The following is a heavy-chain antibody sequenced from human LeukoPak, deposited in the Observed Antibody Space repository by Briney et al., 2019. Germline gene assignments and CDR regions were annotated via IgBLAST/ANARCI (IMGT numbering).Heavy chain of an antibody. Sequence: SETPSLTCTVPGGSLSRYYCSWTRQPPGKGLEWIGYIYYRGTTNYNPSLKSRVTISVDTSKNQFSLKVYSVTAADAAVYYCAIVDSDMITGAFDIWGQGTMVTVSS. CDR1: GGSLSRYY. V-gene: IGHV4-59*01. CDR2: IYYRGTT. CDR3: AIVDSDMITGAFDI. J-gene: IGHJ3*02. D-gene: IGHD3-16*01.